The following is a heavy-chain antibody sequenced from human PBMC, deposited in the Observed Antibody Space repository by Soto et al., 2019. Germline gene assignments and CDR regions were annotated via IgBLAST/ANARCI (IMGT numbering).Heavy chain of an antibody. J-gene: IGHJ6*03. V-gene: IGHV4-34*01. CDR2: INHSGST. Sequence: SETLSLTCAVYGGSFSGYYWSWIRQPPGKGLEWIGEINHSGSTNYNPSLKSRVTISVDTSKNQFSLKLSSVTAADTAVYYCARVGGDDYGDYDYYYYYMDVWGKGTTVTVFS. CDR1: GGSFSGYY. CDR3: ARVGGDDYGDYDYYYYYMDV. D-gene: IGHD4-17*01.